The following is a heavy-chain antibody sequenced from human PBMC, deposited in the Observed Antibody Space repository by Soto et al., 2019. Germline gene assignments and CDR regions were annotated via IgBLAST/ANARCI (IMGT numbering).Heavy chain of an antibody. J-gene: IGHJ5*02. CDR2: MSPNSGNT. CDR1: GYTFTSYD. D-gene: IGHD4-17*01. V-gene: IGHV1-8*01. CDR3: ARGVKYGAYSRWCDP. Sequence: QVQLVQSGAEVRKPGASVKVSCKASGYTFTSYDINWVRQATGQGLEYLGWMSPNSGNTGYVQKFQGRVTMTWDTAITTAYRELSSLRSEDTAVYFCARGVKYGAYSRWCDPWGQGTLVTVSS.